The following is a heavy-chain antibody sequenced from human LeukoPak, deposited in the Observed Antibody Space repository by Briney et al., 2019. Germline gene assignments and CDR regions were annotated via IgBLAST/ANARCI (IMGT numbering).Heavy chain of an antibody. CDR2: ISYDGSNK. CDR3: ATTLGSGWKFDY. CDR1: GFIFSNYG. D-gene: IGHD6-19*01. J-gene: IGHJ4*02. V-gene: IGHV3-30*03. Sequence: GGSLRLSCAASGFIFSNYGIHWVRQAPGKGLEWVAVISYDGSNKYADSVKGRFTISRDNSKNTLFLQMNSLRPDDTAVYYCATTLGSGWKFDYWGQGTLVTVSS.